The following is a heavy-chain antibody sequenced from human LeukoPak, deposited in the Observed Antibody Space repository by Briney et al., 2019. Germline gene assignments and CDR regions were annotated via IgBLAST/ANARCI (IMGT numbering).Heavy chain of an antibody. J-gene: IGHJ6*02. Sequence: GGSLRLSCAASGFMFSSYDMNWVRQAAGKGLEWVSYISYGTRFIYYADSVKGRFTISRDNGKNSLYLQMNSLRDEDTAVCFCARVGAGLNGMDVWGQGTTVTVSS. V-gene: IGHV3-48*02. D-gene: IGHD3-16*01. CDR1: GFMFSSYD. CDR3: ARVGAGLNGMDV. CDR2: ISYGTRFI.